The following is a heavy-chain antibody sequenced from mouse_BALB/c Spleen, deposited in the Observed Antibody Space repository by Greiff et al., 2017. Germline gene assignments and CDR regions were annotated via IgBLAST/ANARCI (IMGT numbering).Heavy chain of an antibody. J-gene: IGHJ2*01. CDR3: ARERGGYFDD. Sequence: QVQLQQSGAELVRPGTSVKVSCKASGYAFTNYLIEWVQQRPGQGLEWIGVINPGSGGTNYNEKFKGKATLTADKSASTAYMQLSSLTSDDSAVYFCARERGGYFDDWGQGTTLTVSS. CDR1: GYAFTNYL. V-gene: IGHV1-54*01. CDR2: INPGSGGT.